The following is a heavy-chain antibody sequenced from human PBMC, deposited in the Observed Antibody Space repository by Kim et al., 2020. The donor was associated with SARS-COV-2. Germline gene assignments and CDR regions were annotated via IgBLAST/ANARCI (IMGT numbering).Heavy chain of an antibody. D-gene: IGHD1-26*01. J-gene: IGHJ4*02. Sequence: GGSLRLSCAASGFTLSTHWMHWVRQAPGKGLVWVSRINSDGSSTSYADSVKGRFTISRDNAKNTLYLKMNSLRAEDTAVYYCARRQFSGSWYYFDYWGQGILVTVSS. CDR2: INSDGSST. CDR1: GFTLSTHW. V-gene: IGHV3-74*01. CDR3: ARRQFSGSWYYFDY.